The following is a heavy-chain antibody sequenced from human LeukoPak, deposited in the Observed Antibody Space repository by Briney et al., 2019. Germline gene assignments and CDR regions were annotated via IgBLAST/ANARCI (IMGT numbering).Heavy chain of an antibody. CDR2: IYYSGST. CDR1: GGSISSSSYY. V-gene: IGHV4-39*01. D-gene: IGHD3-3*01. Sequence: PSETLSLTCTVSGGSISSSSYYWGWIRQPPGKGLEWIGSIYYSGSTYYNPSLKSRVTISVDTSKNQFSLKLSSVTAADTAVYYCARGGDTYYDFWSGYPTLFDYWGQGTLVTVSS. J-gene: IGHJ4*02. CDR3: ARGGDTYYDFWSGYPTLFDY.